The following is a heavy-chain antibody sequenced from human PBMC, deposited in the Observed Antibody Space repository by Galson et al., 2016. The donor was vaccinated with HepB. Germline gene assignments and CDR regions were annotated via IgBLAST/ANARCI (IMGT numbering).Heavy chain of an antibody. V-gene: IGHV3-23*01. D-gene: IGHD1-1*01. Sequence: SLRLSCAASGFTFKDPAMSWVRQAPGKGLEWVSAISGSGLITYYADSVKGRFTVSRDNSKNTLYLQMSSLRADDTAVYSCAKDVSGYPLHPWGQGTLVTVSS. CDR1: GFTFKDPA. J-gene: IGHJ5*02. CDR3: AKDVSGYPLHP. CDR2: ISGSGLIT.